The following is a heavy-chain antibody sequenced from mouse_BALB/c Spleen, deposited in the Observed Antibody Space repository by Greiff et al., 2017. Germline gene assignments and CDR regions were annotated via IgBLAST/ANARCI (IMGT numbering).Heavy chain of an antibody. CDR3: ARGGYYGPAWFAY. V-gene: IGHV5-6-5*01. J-gene: IGHJ3*01. CDR2: ISSGGST. D-gene: IGHD2-1*01. CDR1: GFTFSSYA. Sequence: DVQLVESGGGLVKPGGSLKLSCAASGFTFSSYAMSWVRQTPEKRLEWVASISSGGSTYYPDSVKGRFTISRDNARNILYLQMSSLRSEDTAMYYCARGGYYGPAWFAYWGQGTLVTVSA.